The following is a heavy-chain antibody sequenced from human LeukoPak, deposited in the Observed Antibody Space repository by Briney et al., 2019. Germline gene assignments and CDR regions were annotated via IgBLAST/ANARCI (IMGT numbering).Heavy chain of an antibody. Sequence: GGSLRLSCTASGFTFGDYAMSWVRQAPGKGLEWVGFIRSKDYGGTTEYAASVKGIFTISRDDSKSIAYLQMNSLKTEDTAVYDCTRDGLPYYDDSSGSPNYLDYWGQGTLVTVSS. D-gene: IGHD3-22*01. CDR3: TRDGLPYYDDSSGSPNYLDY. J-gene: IGHJ4*02. CDR1: GFTFGDYA. V-gene: IGHV3-49*04. CDR2: IRSKDYGGTT.